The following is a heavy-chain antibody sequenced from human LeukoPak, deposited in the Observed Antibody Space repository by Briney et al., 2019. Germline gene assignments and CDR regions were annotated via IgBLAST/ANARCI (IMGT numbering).Heavy chain of an antibody. D-gene: IGHD6-19*01. CDR2: IYYSGST. V-gene: IGHV4-59*01. CDR3: ARVRQWLAYTLFDY. J-gene: IGHJ4*02. Sequence: PSETLSLTCTVSGGSISSYYWSWIRQPPGKGLEWIGYIYYSGSTNYNPSLKSRVTISVDTSKNQFSLKLSSVTAADTAVYYCARVRQWLAYTLFDYWGQGTLVTVSS. CDR1: GGSISSYY.